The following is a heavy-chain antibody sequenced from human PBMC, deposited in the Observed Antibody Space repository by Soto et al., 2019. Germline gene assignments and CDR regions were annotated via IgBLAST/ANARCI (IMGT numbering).Heavy chain of an antibody. CDR1: GFTFTSYS. J-gene: IGHJ4*02. V-gene: IGHV3-21*02. Sequence: DVQLVESGGGLVKPGGSLRLSCVASGFTFTSYSMLWVRQPPGKGLEWVSSISSDNNYIYYADSVKGRFTISIDNANNSLYLQMISLRAEETAVYYCARGRTCTGATCYGGGDYWGQGTLVTVSS. CDR2: ISSDNNYI. D-gene: IGHD2-15*01. CDR3: ARGRTCTGATCYGGGDY.